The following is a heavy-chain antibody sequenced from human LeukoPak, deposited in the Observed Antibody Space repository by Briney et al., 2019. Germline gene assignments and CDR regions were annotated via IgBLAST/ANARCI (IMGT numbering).Heavy chain of an antibody. CDR1: GGTFSSYA. J-gene: IGHJ5*02. D-gene: IGHD2-2*02. CDR3: ARMGNCSSTSCYTGFDWFDP. V-gene: IGHV1-69*17. Sequence: ASVKVSCKASGGTFSSYAISWVRQAPGQGLEWMGGIIPIFGIANYAQKFKGRVTITADKSTSTAYMELSSLRSEDTAVYYCARMGNCSSTSCYTGFDWFDPWGQGTLVTVSS. CDR2: IIPIFGIA.